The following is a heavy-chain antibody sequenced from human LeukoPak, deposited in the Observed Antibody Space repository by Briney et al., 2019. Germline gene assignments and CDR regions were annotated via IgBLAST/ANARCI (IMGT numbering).Heavy chain of an antibody. CDR1: GGSFSGYY. V-gene: IGHV4-34*01. D-gene: IGHD1-26*01. CDR2: INHSGST. J-gene: IGHJ4*02. Sequence: SETLSLTCAVYGGSFSGYYWSWIRQPPGKGLEWIGEINHSGSTNYNPSLKSRVTISVDTSKNQFSLKLSSVTAADTAVYYCARGGGHTYYFDYWGQGTLVTVSS. CDR3: ARGGGHTYYFDY.